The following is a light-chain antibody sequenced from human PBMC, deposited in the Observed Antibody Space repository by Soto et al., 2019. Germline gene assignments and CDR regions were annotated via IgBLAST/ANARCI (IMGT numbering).Light chain of an antibody. CDR2: KAS. Sequence: DIQMTQSPSTLSPSVGDRVTLTCRASQSISSWLAWFQQKPGKAPKILIYKASNLASGVPSRFRGSGSGTDFTLTISSLEAEDFAVYYCQQRSNWRLTFGQGTRLEIK. CDR3: QQRSNWRLT. J-gene: IGKJ5*01. V-gene: IGKV1-5*03. CDR1: QSISSW.